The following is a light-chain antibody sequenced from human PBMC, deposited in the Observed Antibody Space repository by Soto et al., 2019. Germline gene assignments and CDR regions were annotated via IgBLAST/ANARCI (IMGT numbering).Light chain of an antibody. J-gene: IGKJ4*01. CDR1: QSVTSNY. CDR3: QQYDTSPPLT. CDR2: GAS. Sequence: EIVLTQSPGTLSLSPGDRATLSCRASQSVTSNYLAWYQQKPGQAPRLLLYGASRRAIGIPDRFSDSGSGTDFTLTISRLEPEDFAVYYCQQYDTSPPLTFGGGTKVEIK. V-gene: IGKV3-20*01.